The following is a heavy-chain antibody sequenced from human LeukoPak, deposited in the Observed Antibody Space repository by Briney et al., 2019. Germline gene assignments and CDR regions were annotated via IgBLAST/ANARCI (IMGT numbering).Heavy chain of an antibody. J-gene: IGHJ4*02. CDR3: ARAHTVVSSDVRGGCD. D-gene: IGHD3-22*01. V-gene: IGHV3-74*01. CDR2: INSDGTTT. CDR1: GFTFSSYA. Sequence: GGSLRLSCAASGFTFSSYAMSWVRQAPGKGLVWVSRINSDGTTTTYADSVKGRFTISRDNAKNTLYLQMNSLRAEDTAVYYCARAHTVVSSDVRGGCDWGQGTLVTVSS.